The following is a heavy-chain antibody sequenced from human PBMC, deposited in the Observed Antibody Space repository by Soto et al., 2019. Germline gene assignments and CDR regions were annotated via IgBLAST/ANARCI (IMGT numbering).Heavy chain of an antibody. CDR3: ARQNSVQAWLHHFDH. J-gene: IGHJ4*02. V-gene: IGHV3-48*03. Sequence: GGSLRLSCEASGFSFSSFAMNWVRQAPGRGLEWVSYISDDGASIYYADSLKGRFTISRDNAKNSLSLQMNNLRAEDTAVYYCARQNSVQAWLHHFDHWGLGTLVTVSS. CDR1: GFSFSSFA. CDR2: ISDDGASI. D-gene: IGHD5-18*01.